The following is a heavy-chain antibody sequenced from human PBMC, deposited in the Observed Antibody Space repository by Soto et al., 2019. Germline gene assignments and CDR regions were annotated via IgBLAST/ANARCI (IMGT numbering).Heavy chain of an antibody. Sequence: EVRLVESGGGLVQPGGSLRLSCVGSGFTFSNFWMSWVRQAPGKGLEWVANIKGDGSEKRYADSVKGRLTISRDNAKNSVSLQMNSLRVEDTALYYCGRAEVRNGVGVWGPGTTVIVSS. V-gene: IGHV3-7*01. J-gene: IGHJ6*02. CDR2: IKGDGSEK. CDR1: GFTFSNFW. CDR3: GRAEVRNGVGV.